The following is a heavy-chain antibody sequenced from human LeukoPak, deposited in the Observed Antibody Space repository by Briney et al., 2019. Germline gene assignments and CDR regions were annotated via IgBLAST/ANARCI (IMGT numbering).Heavy chain of an antibody. CDR2: INSDGNNP. J-gene: IGHJ4*02. CDR1: GFTFSSYW. CDR3: ALAVDGFDY. D-gene: IGHD6-13*01. V-gene: IGHV3-74*01. Sequence: PGGSLRLSCAVSGFTFSSYWMHWVRQAPGKGLVWVSRINSDGNNPSYADSVRGRCTISRDTAKNTLYLQMNSLRAEDTAVYYCALAVDGFDYWGQGTLVTVSS.